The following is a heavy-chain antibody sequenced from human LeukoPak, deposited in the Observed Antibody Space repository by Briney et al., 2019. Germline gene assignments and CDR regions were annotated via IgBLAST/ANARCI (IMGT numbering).Heavy chain of an antibody. J-gene: IGHJ4*02. CDR2: ISSDGGAI. CDR3: VRELAY. CDR1: GFTFTTYM. Sequence: PGGSLRLPSAASGFTFTTYMMNWVRQTPGKGLEWVSYISSDGGAIYYADSVKGRFTISRDNVQTSLYLQMNNLRAEDTAVYYCVRELAYWGQGALVTVSS. V-gene: IGHV3-48*01.